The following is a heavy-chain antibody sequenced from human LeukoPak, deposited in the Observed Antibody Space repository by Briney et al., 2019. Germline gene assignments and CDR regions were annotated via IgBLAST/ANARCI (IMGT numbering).Heavy chain of an antibody. CDR2: INHSGST. CDR3: ARGSITMVRGVIPTGPYSDY. V-gene: IGHV4-34*01. Sequence: SETLSLTCAVYGGSFSGYYWSWIRQPPGKGLEWIGEINHSGSTNYNPSLKSRVTISVDTSKNQISLKLSSVTAADTAVYYCARGSITMVRGVIPTGPYSDYWGQGTLVTVSS. D-gene: IGHD3-10*01. CDR1: GGSFSGYY. J-gene: IGHJ4*02.